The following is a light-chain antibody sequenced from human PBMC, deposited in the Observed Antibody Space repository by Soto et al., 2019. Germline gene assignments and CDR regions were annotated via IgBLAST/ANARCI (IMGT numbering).Light chain of an antibody. Sequence: SALTQPRSVSGSPGQSVTISCTGTSSDVGDYNYVSWYQQHPGKAPKLTIYDVSERPSGVPDRFSGSKSGNTASLTISGLQAEDEAYYYCCSYAGSYTWVFGGGTKLTVL. CDR1: SSDVGDYNY. CDR3: CSYAGSYTWV. V-gene: IGLV2-11*01. CDR2: DVS. J-gene: IGLJ3*02.